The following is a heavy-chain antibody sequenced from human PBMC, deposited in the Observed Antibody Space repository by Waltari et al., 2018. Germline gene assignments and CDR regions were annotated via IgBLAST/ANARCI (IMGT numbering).Heavy chain of an antibody. CDR3: ARRASSWYFDY. CDR1: GYSFTSNY. V-gene: IGHV1-46*01. Sequence: QVQLVQSGAEVKKPGASVKVSCKSSGYSFTSNYIHWVRQAPGQGLEWDGVITPSSGSTNFAQQFQGRVPRTKDTSPSTVYLDLSSLTSEDTAVYYCARRASSWYFDYWGQGTLVTVSS. D-gene: IGHD6-13*01. CDR2: ITPSSGST. J-gene: IGHJ4*02.